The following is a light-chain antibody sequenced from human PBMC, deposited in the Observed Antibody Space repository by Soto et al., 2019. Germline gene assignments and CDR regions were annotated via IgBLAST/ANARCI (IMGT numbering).Light chain of an antibody. J-gene: IGKJ1*01. CDR1: QSVLHSSNNEHF. CDR3: QQYYSSWT. V-gene: IGKV4-1*01. CDR2: WAS. Sequence: DVILTQSPDSLAVSLGERATINCKSSQSVLHSSNNEHFLTWYQQKPGQPPKLLIYWASTRQSGVPDRFSGSGSGTDFTLTSSSLQAEDVAVYYCQQYYSSWTFGQGTKVEIK.